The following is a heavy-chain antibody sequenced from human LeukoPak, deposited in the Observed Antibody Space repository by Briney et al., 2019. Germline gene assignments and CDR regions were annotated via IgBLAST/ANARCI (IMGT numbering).Heavy chain of an antibody. V-gene: IGHV3-7*03. CDR3: ARSSYSSSSSV. CDR2: INSDGSEG. J-gene: IGHJ3*01. CDR1: GFTFSGFC. D-gene: IGHD6-6*01. Sequence: GGSLRLSCAVSGFTFSGFCMSWSRQAPGQGQEWVASINSDGSEGYYADVVKGRFTISRDNAKNSLYLQINSLRAEDTAVYYCARSSYSSSSSVWGQGTMVTVSS.